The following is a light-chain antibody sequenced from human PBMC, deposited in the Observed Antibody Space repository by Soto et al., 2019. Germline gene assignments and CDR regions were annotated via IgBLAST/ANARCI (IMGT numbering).Light chain of an antibody. V-gene: IGLV3-21*02. CDR3: QVWDSSSDHRGV. Sequence: SSELTQPPSVSVAPGQTARITCGGINIGSKSVHWYQQKPGQAPVLVVYDDSDRPSGIPERFSGSNSGNTATLTISGVEAGDEADYYCQVWDSSSDHRGVFGGGTKLTVL. CDR2: DDS. J-gene: IGLJ2*01. CDR1: NIGSKS.